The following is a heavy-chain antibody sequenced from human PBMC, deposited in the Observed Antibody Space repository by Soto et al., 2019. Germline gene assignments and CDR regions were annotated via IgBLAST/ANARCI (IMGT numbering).Heavy chain of an antibody. J-gene: IGHJ4*02. CDR1: GFTLSNYV. D-gene: IGHD6-19*01. CDR2: IGSSSVTI. V-gene: IGHV3-48*01. Sequence: EVQLVESGGGLVQPGGSLRLSCADSGFTLSNYVMNWVRQAPGKGLEWISCIGSSSVTIFHGDSAKGRFTISRDSAKTSLSQQMNSLRAEDTAMYYCARVPSSGWPSFFDYWGLGTLVTVSS. CDR3: ARVPSSGWPSFFDY.